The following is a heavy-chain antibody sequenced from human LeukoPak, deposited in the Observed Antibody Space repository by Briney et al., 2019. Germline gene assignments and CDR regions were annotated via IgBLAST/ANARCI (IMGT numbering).Heavy chain of an antibody. J-gene: IGHJ4*02. Sequence: PSETLSLTCTVSGYSISSGYYWDWIRQPPGKGLEWIGALSHSGSSYYNPSLKSRVTISVDTSKNQFSLNLSSVTAADTAVYYCARGITIFGVVTYYFDYWGQGTLVTVSS. CDR2: LSHSGSS. V-gene: IGHV4-38-2*02. CDR1: GYSISSGYY. D-gene: IGHD3-3*01. CDR3: ARGITIFGVVTYYFDY.